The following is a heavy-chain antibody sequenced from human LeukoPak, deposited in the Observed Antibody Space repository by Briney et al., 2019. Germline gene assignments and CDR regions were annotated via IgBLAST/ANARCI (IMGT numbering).Heavy chain of an antibody. Sequence: PSETLSLTCTVSGGSISSYYWSWVRQPPGQGLEWIGYIYYSGSTNYNPSLKSRVPISVDTSKNQFSLKLSSVTAADTAVYYCARSPQWLLFDYWGQGTLVTVSS. CDR3: ARSPQWLLFDY. J-gene: IGHJ4*02. V-gene: IGHV4-59*01. CDR1: GGSISSYY. CDR2: IYYSGST. D-gene: IGHD6-19*01.